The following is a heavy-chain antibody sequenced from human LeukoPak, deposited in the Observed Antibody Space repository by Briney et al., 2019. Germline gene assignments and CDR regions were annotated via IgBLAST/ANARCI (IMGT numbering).Heavy chain of an antibody. J-gene: IGHJ4*02. CDR1: GFTFSSYA. CDR2: ISYDGSNK. Sequence: GGSLRLSCAASGFTFSSYAMHWVRQAPGKGLEWVAVISYDGSNKYYADSVKGRFTISRDNSKNTLYLQMNSLRAEDTAVYYCARDRIVGAKTFDYWGQGTLVTVSS. CDR3: ARDRIVGAKTFDY. D-gene: IGHD1-26*01. V-gene: IGHV3-30-3*01.